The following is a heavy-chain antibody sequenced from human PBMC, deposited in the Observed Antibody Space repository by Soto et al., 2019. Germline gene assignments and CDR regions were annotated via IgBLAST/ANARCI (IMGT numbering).Heavy chain of an antibody. CDR1: GYTFTSYD. D-gene: IGHD1-26*01. J-gene: IGHJ6*03. CDR3: ARASDVGYYYYMDV. V-gene: IGHV1-8*01. CDR2: MNPNSGNT. Sequence: ASVKVSCKASGYTFTSYDINWVRQATGQGLEWMGWMNPNSGNTGYAQKFQGRVTMTRNTSISTAYMELSSLRSEDTAVYYCARASDVGYYYYMDVWGKGTTVTVSS.